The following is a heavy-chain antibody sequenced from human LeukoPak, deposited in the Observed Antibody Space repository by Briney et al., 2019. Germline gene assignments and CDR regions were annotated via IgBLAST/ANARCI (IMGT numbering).Heavy chain of an antibody. D-gene: IGHD4-23*01. CDR3: ARHYYGGNSLDY. CDR1: GFTVSAYY. CDR2: VYSGGST. V-gene: IGHV3-53*01. Sequence: GGSLRLSCAASGFTVSAYYMSWVRQAPGKGLEWVSVVYSGGSTYYADSVKGRFTISRDNSKNTLYLQMNSLRPEDTAVYYCARHYYGGNSLDYWGQGTLVTVSS. J-gene: IGHJ4*02.